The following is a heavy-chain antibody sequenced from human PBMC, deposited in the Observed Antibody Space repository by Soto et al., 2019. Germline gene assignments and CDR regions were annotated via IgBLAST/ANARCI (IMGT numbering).Heavy chain of an antibody. Sequence: AGGSLRLSCVASGFTLNKFPTHWVRQAPGKGLEWVAIVSPDGKQKSYADSVQGRFSISRDNSKKTVYLQMNDLRREDTALYYCESQQQRLLGGDSSYWDQWGLGTRVTVXS. J-gene: IGHJ4*02. D-gene: IGHD3-16*01. V-gene: IGHV3-30*04. CDR3: ESQQQRLLGGDSSYWDQ. CDR2: VSPDGKQK. CDR1: GFTLNKFP.